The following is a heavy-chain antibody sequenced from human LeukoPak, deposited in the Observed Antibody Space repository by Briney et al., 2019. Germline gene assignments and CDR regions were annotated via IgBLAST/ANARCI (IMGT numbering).Heavy chain of an antibody. CDR1: GFTFSSYS. CDR2: ISSSSSTI. V-gene: IGHV3-48*01. D-gene: IGHD3-22*01. Sequence: GGSLRLSCAASGFTFSSYSMNWVRQAPGKGLEWVSYISSSSSTIYYADSVKGRFTISRDNSKNTLYLQMSSLRAEDTAVYYCGLAAYYYDSSGSDDAFDIWGQGTMVIVSS. J-gene: IGHJ3*02. CDR3: GLAAYYYDSSGSDDAFDI.